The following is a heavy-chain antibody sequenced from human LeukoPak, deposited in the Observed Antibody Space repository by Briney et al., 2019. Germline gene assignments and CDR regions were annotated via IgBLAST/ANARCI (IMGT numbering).Heavy chain of an antibody. J-gene: IGHJ3*02. Sequence: ASVKVSCKASGYTFPGYYMHWVRQAPGQGLEWMGRINPNSGGTNYAQKFQGRVTMTRDTSISTAYMELSRLRSDDTAVYYCARDVPGFDAFDIWGQGTMVTVSS. CDR3: ARDVPGFDAFDI. CDR2: INPNSGGT. V-gene: IGHV1-2*06. CDR1: GYTFPGYY.